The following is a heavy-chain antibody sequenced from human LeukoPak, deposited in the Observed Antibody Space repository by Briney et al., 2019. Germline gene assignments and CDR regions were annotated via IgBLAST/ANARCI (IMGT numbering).Heavy chain of an antibody. Sequence: GGSLRLSCAASGFTFSRYYMHWVRQAPGKGLVWVSRINSDGSGTTYADSVKGRFTVSRDNAKNTLYLQMNSLRVEDTAMYYCTRVFAGDEYSSSGYWGQGTLVTVSS. J-gene: IGHJ4*02. D-gene: IGHD6-13*01. CDR1: GFTFSRYY. CDR2: INSDGSGT. V-gene: IGHV3-74*01. CDR3: TRVFAGDEYSSSGY.